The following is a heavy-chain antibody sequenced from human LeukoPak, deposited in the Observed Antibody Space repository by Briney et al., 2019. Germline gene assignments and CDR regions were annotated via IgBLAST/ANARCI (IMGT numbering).Heavy chain of an antibody. J-gene: IGHJ4*02. CDR1: GLTFGNAW. CDR3: ARAPGVVVPAAMSYYFDY. Sequence: GSLRLSCAASGLTFGNAWMTWVRQAPGKGLEWIGEINHSGSTNYNPSLKSRVTISVDTSKNQFSLKLSSVTVADTAVYYCARAPGVVVPAAMSYYFDYWGQGTLVTVSS. CDR2: INHSGST. V-gene: IGHV4-34*01. D-gene: IGHD2-2*01.